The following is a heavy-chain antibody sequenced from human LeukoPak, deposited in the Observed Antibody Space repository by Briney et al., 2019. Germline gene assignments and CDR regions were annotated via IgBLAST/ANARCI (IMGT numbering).Heavy chain of an antibody. CDR3: ARECSSTTCYTRSFDP. CDR2: IYYSGNT. D-gene: IGHD2-2*02. V-gene: IGHV4-31*03. CDR1: GGSISSGGYY. Sequence: SETLSLTCTVSGGSISSGGYYWSWIRQHPGKGLEWIGFIYYSGNTYYNPSLKSRVTMSRDTSKNQFSLNLNSVTATDTAVYYCARECSSTTCYTRSFDPWGQGTLVTVSS. J-gene: IGHJ5*02.